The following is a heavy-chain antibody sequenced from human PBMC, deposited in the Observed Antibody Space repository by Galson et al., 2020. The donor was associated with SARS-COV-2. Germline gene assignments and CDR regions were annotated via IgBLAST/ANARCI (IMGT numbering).Heavy chain of an antibody. Sequence: ASENLSLTCTFSGGSISSGGYYWSWIRQHPGKGLQWIGYIYYSGSTYYNPSLKSRVTISVDTSKNQFSLKLSSVTAADTAVYYCARDSPGADGMDVWGQGTTVTVSS. CDR3: ARDSPGADGMDV. CDR2: IYYSGST. CDR1: GGSISSGGYY. V-gene: IGHV4-31*03. J-gene: IGHJ6*02.